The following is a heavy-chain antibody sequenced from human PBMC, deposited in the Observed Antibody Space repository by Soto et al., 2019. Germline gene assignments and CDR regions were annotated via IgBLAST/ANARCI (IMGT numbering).Heavy chain of an antibody. J-gene: IGHJ6*02. D-gene: IGHD6-19*01. V-gene: IGHV3-43*01. CDR2: ISWDGGST. CDR3: AKDIAVAGFYYYYYGMDV. CDR1: GFTFDDYT. Sequence: LRLSCAASGFTFDDYTMHWVRQAPGKGLEWVSLISWDGGSTYYADSVKGRFTISRDNSKNSLYLQMNSLRTEDTALYYCAKDIAVAGFYYYYYGMDVWGQGTTVTSP.